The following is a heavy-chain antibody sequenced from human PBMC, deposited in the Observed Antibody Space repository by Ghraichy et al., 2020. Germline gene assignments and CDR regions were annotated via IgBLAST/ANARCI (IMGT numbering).Heavy chain of an antibody. V-gene: IGHV4-59*01. J-gene: IGHJ2*01. CDR3: ARVVMFYFDL. CDR1: GGSISNFF. CDR2: IYKTERT. Sequence: SETLSLTCNVSGGSISNFFWTWIRQPPGKGPEWIGYIYKTERTTYNPSLRIRVAMSIDTSRNRFSLKLTSVTAADTAVYYCARVVMFYFDLWGRGTLVTVSS. D-gene: IGHD3-10*02.